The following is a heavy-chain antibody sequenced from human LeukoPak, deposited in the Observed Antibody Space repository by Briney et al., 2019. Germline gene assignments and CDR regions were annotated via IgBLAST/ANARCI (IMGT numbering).Heavy chain of an antibody. CDR1: GFTFSNYV. D-gene: IGHD6-19*01. CDR2: ISGSSGSI. Sequence: GGSLRLSCAASGFTFSNYVMNWVRQAPGKGLEWVSGISGSSGSIYHADSVKGRFTISRDNSKNTLYLQMNSLRAEDTAIYYCARAMMAVANLWGDLDFWGQGALVTVSS. V-gene: IGHV3-23*01. CDR3: ARAMMAVANLWGDLDF. J-gene: IGHJ4*02.